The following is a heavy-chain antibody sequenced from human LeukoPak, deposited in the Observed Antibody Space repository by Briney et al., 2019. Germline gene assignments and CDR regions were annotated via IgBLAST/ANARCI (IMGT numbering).Heavy chain of an antibody. D-gene: IGHD3-3*01. CDR2: IYHSGST. CDR3: ARSTYYDFWSGYYNEAPFDY. V-gene: IGHV4-38-2*02. J-gene: IGHJ4*02. Sequence: SETLSLTCTVSGYSVSSGYYWGWIRQPPGKGLEWIGSIYHSGSTYYNPPLKSRVTISVDTSKNQFSLNLSSVTAADTAVYYCARSTYYDFWSGYYNEAPFDYWGQGTLVTVSS. CDR1: GYSVSSGYY.